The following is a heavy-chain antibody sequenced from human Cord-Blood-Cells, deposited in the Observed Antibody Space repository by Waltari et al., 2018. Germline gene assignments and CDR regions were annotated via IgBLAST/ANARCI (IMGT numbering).Heavy chain of an antibody. V-gene: IGHV6-1*01. CDR1: GDSVSSNSAA. Sequence: QVQLRQSGPGLGKPSQTLSLTCAISGDSVSSNSAAWNWIRQSPSSGLECLGRTYYRTKWYNDYAVSGKSRITITPDTSKTQFSLQLNSVTPEDTAVYYCARDMSNTLDCSGGSCYSAMGYWGQGTLVTVSS. D-gene: IGHD2-15*01. J-gene: IGHJ4*02. CDR2: TYYRTKWYN. CDR3: ARDMSNTLDCSGGSCYSAMGY.